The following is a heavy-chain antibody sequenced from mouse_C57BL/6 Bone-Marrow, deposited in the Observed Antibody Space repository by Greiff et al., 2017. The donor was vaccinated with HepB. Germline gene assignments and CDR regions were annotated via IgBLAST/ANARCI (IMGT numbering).Heavy chain of an antibody. CDR2: IYPGDGDT. J-gene: IGHJ3*01. Sequence: VQLQQSGPELVKPGASVKISCKASGYAFSSSWMNWVKQRPGKGLEWIGRIYPGDGDTNYNGKFKGKATLTADKSSSTAYMQLSSLTSEDSAVYVCAREGLRRTWFAYWGQGTLVTVSA. V-gene: IGHV1-82*01. D-gene: IGHD2-4*01. CDR1: GYAFSSSW. CDR3: AREGLRRTWFAY.